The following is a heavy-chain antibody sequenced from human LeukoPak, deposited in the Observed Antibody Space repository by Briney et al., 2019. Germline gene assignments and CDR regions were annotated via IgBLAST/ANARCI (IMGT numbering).Heavy chain of an antibody. CDR3: ARGYCSGGSCYSYYYYNYMDV. Sequence: SETLSLTCTVSGGSISSYYWSWIRQPPGKGLEWIGYVYYSGTTNYNPSLKSRVTISVDTSKNQFSLKLSSVTAADTAVYYCARGYCSGGSCYSYYYYNYMDVWGKGTTVTVSS. J-gene: IGHJ6*03. CDR2: VYYSGTT. D-gene: IGHD2-15*01. CDR1: GGSISSYY. V-gene: IGHV4-59*12.